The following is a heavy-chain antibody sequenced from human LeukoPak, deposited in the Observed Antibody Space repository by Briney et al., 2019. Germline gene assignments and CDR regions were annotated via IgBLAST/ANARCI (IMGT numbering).Heavy chain of an antibody. D-gene: IGHD2-15*01. Sequence: GGSLRLSCAASRFTFSSYSMNWVRQAPGKGLEWVSSISSSSSYIYYADSVKGRFTISRDNAKNSLYLQMNSLRAEDTAVYYCARDPLGSRGYFDYWGQGTLVTVSS. CDR1: RFTFSSYS. CDR2: ISSSSSYI. J-gene: IGHJ4*02. V-gene: IGHV3-21*01. CDR3: ARDPLGSRGYFDY.